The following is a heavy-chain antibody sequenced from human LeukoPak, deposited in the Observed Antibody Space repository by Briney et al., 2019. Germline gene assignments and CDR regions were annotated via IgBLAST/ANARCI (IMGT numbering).Heavy chain of an antibody. CDR3: ARDVAVASDAFDI. D-gene: IGHD6-19*01. CDR1: GFTFSSYG. J-gene: IGHJ3*02. CDR2: ISSSSSYI. V-gene: IGHV3-21*01. Sequence: GGSLRLSCVASGFTFSSYGMNWVRQAPGKGLEWVSSISSSSSYIYYADSVKGRFTISRDNAKNSLYLQMNSLRAEDTAVYYCARDVAVASDAFDIWGQGTMVTVSS.